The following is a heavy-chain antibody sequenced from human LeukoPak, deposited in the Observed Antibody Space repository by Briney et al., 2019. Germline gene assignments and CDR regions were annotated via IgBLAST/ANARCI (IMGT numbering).Heavy chain of an antibody. D-gene: IGHD2-15*01. V-gene: IGHV3-7*01. CDR2: IKQDGSEK. CDR1: GFTFSSYG. J-gene: IGHJ3*02. Sequence: GGSLRLSCAASGFTFSSYGMSWVRQAPGKGLEWVANIKQDGSEKYYVDSVKGRFTISRDNAKNSLYLQMNSLRAEDTAVYYCARLYCSGGSCYRNEDAFDIWGQGTMVTVSS. CDR3: ARLYCSGGSCYRNEDAFDI.